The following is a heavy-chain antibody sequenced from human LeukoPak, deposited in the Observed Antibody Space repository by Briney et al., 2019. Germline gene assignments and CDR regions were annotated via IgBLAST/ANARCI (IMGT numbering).Heavy chain of an antibody. CDR3: AKVTSAAAGTRYYGMDV. J-gene: IGHJ6*02. CDR1: GFTFSSYA. CDR2: ISGSGGST. D-gene: IGHD6-13*01. Sequence: GGSLRLSCAASGFTFSSYAMNWVRQAPGKGLEWVSAISGSGGSTYYADSVKGRFTISRDNSKNTLYLQMNSLRAEDAAVYYCAKVTSAAAGTRYYGMDVWGQGTTVTVSS. V-gene: IGHV3-23*01.